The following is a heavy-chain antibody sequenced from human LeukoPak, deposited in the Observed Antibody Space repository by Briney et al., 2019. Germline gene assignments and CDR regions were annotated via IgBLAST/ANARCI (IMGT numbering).Heavy chain of an antibody. Sequence: ASVKVSCKASGYTFTSYGISWVRQAPGQGLEWMGWIGAYNGNTNYAQKLQGRVTMTTDTSTSTAYMELRSLRSDDTAVYYCAREKGYGDYKGQDAFDIWGQGTMVTVSS. CDR1: GYTFTSYG. J-gene: IGHJ3*02. CDR2: IGAYNGNT. CDR3: AREKGYGDYKGQDAFDI. V-gene: IGHV1-18*01. D-gene: IGHD4-17*01.